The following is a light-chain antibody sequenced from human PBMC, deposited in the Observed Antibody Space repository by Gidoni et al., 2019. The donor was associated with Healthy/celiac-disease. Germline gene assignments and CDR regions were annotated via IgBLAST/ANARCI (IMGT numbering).Light chain of an antibody. J-gene: IGKJ2*01. CDR2: LGS. V-gene: IGKV2-28*01. CDR3: T. Sequence: QSPQLLIYLGSNRASGVPDRFSGSGSGTDFTLKISRVEAEDVGVYLYTFGQGTKLEIK.